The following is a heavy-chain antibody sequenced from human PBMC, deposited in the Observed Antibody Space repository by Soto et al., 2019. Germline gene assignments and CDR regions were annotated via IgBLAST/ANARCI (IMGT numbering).Heavy chain of an antibody. J-gene: IGHJ4*02. CDR2: IHSGGNT. Sequence: EVQLVESGGGLVQPGGSLRLSCAVSGFSVSSTFMNWVRQATGKGLEWVAVIHSGGNTFYGDSVKGRFTIARDNSKNMVYLQMSSLRGEDTAVYFCARALVTTPPRTFDYWGQGTLVTVSS. CDR3: ARALVTTPPRTFDY. CDR1: GFSVSSTF. D-gene: IGHD2-21*02. V-gene: IGHV3-66*01.